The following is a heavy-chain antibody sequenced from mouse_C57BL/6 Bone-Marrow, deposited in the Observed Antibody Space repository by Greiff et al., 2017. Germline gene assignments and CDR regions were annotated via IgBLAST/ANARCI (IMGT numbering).Heavy chain of an antibody. CDR1: GFSLSTFGMG. Sequence: QVTLKVSGPGILQPSQTLSLTCSFSGFSLSTFGMGVGWIRQPSGKGLEWLAHIWWDDDKYYNPALKSRLTISKDTSKNQVFLKNANVDTADTATYYCARILYYGYWYFDVWGTGTTVTVAS. D-gene: IGHD1-1*01. CDR3: ARILYYGYWYFDV. J-gene: IGHJ1*03. CDR2: IWWDDDK. V-gene: IGHV8-8*01.